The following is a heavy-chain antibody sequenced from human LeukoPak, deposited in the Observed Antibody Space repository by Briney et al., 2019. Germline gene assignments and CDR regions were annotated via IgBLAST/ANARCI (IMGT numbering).Heavy chain of an antibody. CDR1: GYTFTSYA. V-gene: IGHV1-3*01. Sequence: GASVNVSCKASGYTFTSYAMHWVRQAPGQRLEWMGWINAGNGNTKYSQKSQGRVTITRDTSASTAYMELSSLRSEDTAVYYCARGDLVTMLDYWGQGTLVTVSS. J-gene: IGHJ4*02. D-gene: IGHD3-10*01. CDR3: ARGDLVTMLDY. CDR2: INAGNGNT.